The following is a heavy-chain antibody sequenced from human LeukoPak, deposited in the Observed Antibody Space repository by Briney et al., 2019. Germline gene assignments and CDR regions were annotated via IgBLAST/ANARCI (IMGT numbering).Heavy chain of an antibody. Sequence: SQTLSLTCTVSGGSISSGGYYWSWIRQHPGKGLAWIGYIYYSGSTYYNPSLKSRVTISVDTSKNQFSLKLSSVTAADTAVYYCARTDSSYRGYFGYWGQGTLVTVSS. CDR3: ARTDSSYRGYFGY. J-gene: IGHJ4*02. V-gene: IGHV4-31*03. CDR2: IYYSGST. D-gene: IGHD3-22*01. CDR1: GGSISSGGYY.